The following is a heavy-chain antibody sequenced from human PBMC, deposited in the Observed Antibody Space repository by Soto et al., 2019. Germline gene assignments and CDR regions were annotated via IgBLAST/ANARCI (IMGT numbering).Heavy chain of an antibody. D-gene: IGHD6-19*01. CDR3: TRGPRPISAGTGAY. CDR1: GFIFKMYW. Sequence: QPGRSLRLSCAASGFIFKMYWMHWVRQSPGKGLVWISRIYNDGTYSDYADSVRGRFTISRDNVNDTLYLQMNNLRAEDSGLYYCTRGPRPISAGTGAYWGQGTQVTVSS. J-gene: IGHJ4*02. V-gene: IGHV3-74*01. CDR2: IYNDGTYS.